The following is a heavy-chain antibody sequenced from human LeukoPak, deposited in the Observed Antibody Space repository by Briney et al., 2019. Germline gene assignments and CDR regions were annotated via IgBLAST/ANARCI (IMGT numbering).Heavy chain of an antibody. J-gene: IGHJ4*02. D-gene: IGHD3-10*01. V-gene: IGHV4-4*07. CDR3: ARASGSGTQRVFDY. CDR2: IYTSGST. CDR1: GGSISSYY. Sequence: SETLSLTCTVSGGSISSYYWSWIRQPAGKGLEWIGRIYTSGSTNYNPSLKGRVTMSVDTSKNQFSLKLSSVTAADTAVYYCARASGSGTQRVFDYWGQGTLVTVSS.